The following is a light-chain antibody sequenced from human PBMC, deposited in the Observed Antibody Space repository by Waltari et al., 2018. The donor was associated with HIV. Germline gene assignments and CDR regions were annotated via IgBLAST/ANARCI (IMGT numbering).Light chain of an antibody. CDR1: SSNIGRTY. Sequence: QSVLTQPPSASGTPGQRITISCSGSSSNIGRTYVYWYQQLPGTAPKLLIYRNNQRPSGVPDRFSGSKSGTSASLAISGLRSEDEADYYCATWDDTLSGHVVFGGGTKLNVL. V-gene: IGLV1-47*01. CDR2: RNN. J-gene: IGLJ2*01. CDR3: ATWDDTLSGHVV.